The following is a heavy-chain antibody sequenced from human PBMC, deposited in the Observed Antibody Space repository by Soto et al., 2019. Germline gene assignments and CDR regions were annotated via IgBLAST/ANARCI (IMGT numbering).Heavy chain of an antibody. CDR2: ISHDGINK. Sequence: LRLSCAASGFTFTNYGLHWVRQAPGKGLEWVAVISHDGINKYYEDSVKGRFTISRDTSKNTLYLQMNSLRPEDTAVYFCAKDRGYEILDSWGQGTQVTVSS. J-gene: IGHJ4*02. CDR1: GFTFTNYG. V-gene: IGHV3-30*18. CDR3: AKDRGYEILDS. D-gene: IGHD5-12*01.